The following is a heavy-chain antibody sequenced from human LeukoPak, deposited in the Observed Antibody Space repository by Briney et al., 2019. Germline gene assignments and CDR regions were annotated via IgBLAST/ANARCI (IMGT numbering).Heavy chain of an antibody. D-gene: IGHD6-13*01. CDR2: INPSGGGT. CDR1: GYTFTSYY. J-gene: IGHJ5*02. CDR3: ARVGQQLVRSSWFDP. Sequence: ASVKVSCMASGYTFTSYYMHWVRQAPGQGLEWMGIINPSGGGTSYAQKFQGRLTMIRDTSTSTVYMELSSLRSEDTAVYFCARVGQQLVRSSWFDPWGQGTLITVSS. V-gene: IGHV1-46*01.